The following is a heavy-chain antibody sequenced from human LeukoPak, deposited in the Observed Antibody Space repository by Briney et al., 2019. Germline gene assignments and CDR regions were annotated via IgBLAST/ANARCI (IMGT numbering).Heavy chain of an antibody. D-gene: IGHD3-22*01. Sequence: GGSLRLSCAASGFTFSSYSMNWVRQAPGKGLEWVSSISSSSYIYYADSVKGRFTISRDNAKNSLYLQMNSLRAEDTAVYYCVREREPYYYDSSGYDDAFDIWGQGTMVTVSS. CDR1: GFTFSSYS. J-gene: IGHJ3*02. CDR2: ISSSSYI. CDR3: VREREPYYYDSSGYDDAFDI. V-gene: IGHV3-21*01.